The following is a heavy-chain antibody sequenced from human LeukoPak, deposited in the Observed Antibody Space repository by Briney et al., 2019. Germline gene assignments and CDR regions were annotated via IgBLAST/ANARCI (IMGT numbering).Heavy chain of an antibody. CDR3: AKTTRDGYNGPYYFDY. Sequence: GSLRLSCAASGFTFSSYAMSWVRQAPGKGLEWVSAISGSGGSTYYADSVKGRFTISRDNSKNTLYLQMNSLRAEDTAVYYRAKTTRDGYNGPYYFDYWGQGTLVTISS. D-gene: IGHD5-24*01. CDR1: GFTFSSYA. J-gene: IGHJ4*02. CDR2: ISGSGGST. V-gene: IGHV3-23*01.